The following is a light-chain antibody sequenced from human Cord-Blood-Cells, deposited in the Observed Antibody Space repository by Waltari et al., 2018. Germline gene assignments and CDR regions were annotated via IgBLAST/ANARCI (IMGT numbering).Light chain of an antibody. Sequence: DIQMTQSPSTLSASVGDRVPITCRASQSISSWLAWYQQKPGKAPKLLIYDASSVESGVPSRFSGSGSGTEFTLTISSLQPDDFATYYCQQYNSYSYTFGQGTKLEIK. J-gene: IGKJ2*01. CDR3: QQYNSYSYT. V-gene: IGKV1-5*01. CDR2: DAS. CDR1: QSISSW.